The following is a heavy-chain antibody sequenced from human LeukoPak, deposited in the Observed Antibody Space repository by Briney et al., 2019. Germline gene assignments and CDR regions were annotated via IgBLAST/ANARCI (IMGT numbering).Heavy chain of an antibody. V-gene: IGHV4-30-4*01. CDR3: ARPYYYDSRIDP. CDR1: GGSISSGDYY. Sequence: SETLSLTCTVSGGSISSGDYYWSWLRQPPGKGLEWIAYMYYSGSTYYNPSLKSRVTMSADTSKKQLSLKLSSVTAADTAVYYCARPYYYDSRIDPWGQGILVTVSS. CDR2: MYYSGST. J-gene: IGHJ5*02. D-gene: IGHD3-22*01.